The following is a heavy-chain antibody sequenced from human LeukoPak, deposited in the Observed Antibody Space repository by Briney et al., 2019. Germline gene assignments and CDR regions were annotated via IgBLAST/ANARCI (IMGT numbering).Heavy chain of an antibody. CDR1: GFTFSSYA. V-gene: IGHV3-23*01. D-gene: IGHD6-13*01. Sequence: PGGSLRLSCAASGFTFSSYAMSWVRQAPGKGLEWVSAISGSGGSTYYADSVKGRFTISRDNSKNTLYLQMNRLRAEDTAVYYCAKEAIVATRMRGYSSSWCFDYWGQGTLVTVSS. J-gene: IGHJ4*02. CDR3: AKEAIVATRMRGYSSSWCFDY. CDR2: ISGSGGST.